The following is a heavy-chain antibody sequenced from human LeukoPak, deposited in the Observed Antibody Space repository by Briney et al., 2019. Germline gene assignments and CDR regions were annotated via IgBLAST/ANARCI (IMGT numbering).Heavy chain of an antibody. J-gene: IGHJ4*02. CDR2: IYYSGST. Sequence: SETLSLTCTVSGGSISSSSYYWGWIRQPPGKGLEWIGSIYYSGSTYYNPSLKSRVTISVDTSKNQFSLKLSSVTAADTAVYYCARSRYAKYYFDYWGQGTLVTVSS. D-gene: IGHD1-1*01. CDR1: GGSISSSSYY. CDR3: ARSRYAKYYFDY. V-gene: IGHV4-39*01.